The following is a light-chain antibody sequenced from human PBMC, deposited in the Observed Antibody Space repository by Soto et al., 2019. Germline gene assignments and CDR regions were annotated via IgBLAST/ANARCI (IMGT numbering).Light chain of an antibody. CDR3: QKYSSARWT. CDR2: AAS. Sequence: DIQMTQSPSSLSASVGNRVTITCRASQGISNYLAWYQQKPGKVPKLLIYAASTLQSGVPSRSSGSGSGTDFTLTITSLHPEDVATYYCQKYSSARWTFGQGTKVEI. J-gene: IGKJ1*01. CDR1: QGISNY. V-gene: IGKV1-27*01.